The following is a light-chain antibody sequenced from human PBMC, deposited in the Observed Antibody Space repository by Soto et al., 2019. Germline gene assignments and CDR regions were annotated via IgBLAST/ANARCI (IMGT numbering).Light chain of an antibody. Sequence: EIVLTQSPGTLSLSPGERATLSCRASQSVSSSYLAWYQQKPGQAPRLLIYGASSKATGIPDRFSGSWSGTDFTLTIIRLEPEDFAVYYCQQYGSSPRTFGQGTKVDIK. CDR2: GAS. J-gene: IGKJ1*01. CDR3: QQYGSSPRT. V-gene: IGKV3-20*01. CDR1: QSVSSSY.